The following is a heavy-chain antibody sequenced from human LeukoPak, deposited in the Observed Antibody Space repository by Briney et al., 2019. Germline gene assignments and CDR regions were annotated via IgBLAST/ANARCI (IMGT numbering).Heavy chain of an antibody. CDR3: ARALWLLFDYATPGSVDY. D-gene: IGHD3-10*01. Sequence: GGSLRLSCAASGFTFSTYAMHWVRQAPGKGLEWVAVISYDGSNKYYADSVKARFTISRDNSKNTLYLQMNSLRAEDTAMYYCARALWLLFDYATPGSVDYWGQGTLVTVSS. V-gene: IGHV3-30-3*01. J-gene: IGHJ4*02. CDR2: ISYDGSNK. CDR1: GFTFSTYA.